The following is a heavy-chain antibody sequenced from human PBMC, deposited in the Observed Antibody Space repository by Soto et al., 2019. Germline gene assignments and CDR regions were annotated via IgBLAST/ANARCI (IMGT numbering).Heavy chain of an antibody. D-gene: IGHD5-12*01. J-gene: IGHJ4*02. V-gene: IGHV4-59*01. Sequence: SETLSLTCTVSGGSISSYYWSWIRQSPGKRLEWIGYIYFSGSTNYNPSLKSRVTISGDTSKNQFSLELTSVTAADTAVYYCARVEYSGYPRIWGQGTLVTVSS. CDR3: ARVEYSGYPRI. CDR2: IYFSGST. CDR1: GGSISSYY.